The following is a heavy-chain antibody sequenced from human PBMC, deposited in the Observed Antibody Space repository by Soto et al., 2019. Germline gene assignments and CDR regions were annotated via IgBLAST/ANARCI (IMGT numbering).Heavy chain of an antibody. CDR3: ARHSPIGGRALRYFDWLLLAFDY. J-gene: IGHJ4*02. Sequence: SVKVSCKASGGTFSSYAISWVRQAPGQGLEWMGGIIPIFGTANYAQKFQGRVTITADESTSTAYMELSSLRSEDTAVYYCARHSPIGGRALRYFDWLLLAFDYWGQGTLVTVSS. D-gene: IGHD3-9*01. V-gene: IGHV1-69*13. CDR1: GGTFSSYA. CDR2: IIPIFGTA.